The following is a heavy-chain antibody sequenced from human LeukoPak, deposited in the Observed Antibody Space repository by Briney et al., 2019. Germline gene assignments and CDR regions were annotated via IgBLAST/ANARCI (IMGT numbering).Heavy chain of an antibody. CDR2: INYSGST. CDR3: AREPMITFGGVIVSPHYYFDY. D-gene: IGHD3-16*02. CDR1: GGSFSGYY. V-gene: IGHV4-34*01. Sequence: SETLSLTCAVYGGSFSGYYWSWIRQPPGKGLEWIGEINYSGSTNYNPSLKSRVTISVDTSKNQFSLKLSSVTAADTAVYYCAREPMITFGGVIVSPHYYFDYWGQGTLVTVSS. J-gene: IGHJ4*02.